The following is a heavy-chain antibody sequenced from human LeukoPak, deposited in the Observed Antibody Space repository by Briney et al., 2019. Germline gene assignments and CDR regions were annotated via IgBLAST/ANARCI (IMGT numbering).Heavy chain of an antibody. CDR2: MNPNSGNT. V-gene: IGHV1-8*03. D-gene: IGHD3-22*01. J-gene: IGHJ5*02. CDR3: ARVRARSGYSVNWFDP. CDR1: GYTFTNYD. Sequence: ASVKVSCKASGYTFTNYDINWVRQAAGQGLEWMGWMNPNSGNTGYAQKFQGRVTITRNTSISTAYMELSSLRSEDTAVYYCARVRARSGYSVNWFDPWGQGTLVTVSS.